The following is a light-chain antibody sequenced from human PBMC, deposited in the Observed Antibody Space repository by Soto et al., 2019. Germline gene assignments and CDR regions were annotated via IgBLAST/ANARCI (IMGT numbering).Light chain of an antibody. CDR2: DGS. J-gene: IGLJ2*01. V-gene: IGLV2-23*01. CDR3: SSYARSSTYVI. Sequence: QSALTQPASVSGSPGQSITISCTGTSSDVVSYNLVSWYQQHPGKVPKLMIYDGSKRPSGVSIRFSGSKSGNTASLTISGLQADDEADYYCSSYARSSTYVIFGGGTKLTVL. CDR1: SSDVVSYNL.